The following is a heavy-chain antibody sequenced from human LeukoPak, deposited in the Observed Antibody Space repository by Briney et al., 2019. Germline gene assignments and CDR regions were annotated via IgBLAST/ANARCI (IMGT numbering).Heavy chain of an antibody. V-gene: IGHV4-59*08. J-gene: IGHJ4*02. CDR2: FFHSGST. D-gene: IGHD6-19*01. Sequence: SKTLSLTCTVSGGSISSYYWSWIRQPPGKGLEWIGTFFHSGSTFYNPSVKSRVTISLDTSKNQFSLRLSSVTAADTAVYYCARRSGSGWNYFDSWGQGTLVTVSS. CDR1: GGSISSYY. CDR3: ARRSGSGWNYFDS.